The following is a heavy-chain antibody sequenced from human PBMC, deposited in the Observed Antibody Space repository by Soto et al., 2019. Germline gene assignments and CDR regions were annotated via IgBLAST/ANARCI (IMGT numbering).Heavy chain of an antibody. CDR3: ARASREHNYGSALH. Sequence: GESLKISCKGSGYSFTSYWIGWVRQMPGKGLEWMGIVYPGDSGTRYSPSFQGQVTMSADKSISTVYLQWSSLKASDTAIYYCARASREHNYGSALHWGKGTLVTVSS. D-gene: IGHD3-10*01. J-gene: IGHJ4*02. V-gene: IGHV5-51*01. CDR1: GYSFTSYW. CDR2: VYPGDSGT.